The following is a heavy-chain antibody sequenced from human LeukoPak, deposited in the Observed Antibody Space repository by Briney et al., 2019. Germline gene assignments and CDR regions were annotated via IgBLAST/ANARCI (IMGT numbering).Heavy chain of an antibody. CDR1: GFTFSSYW. V-gene: IGHV3-7*01. J-gene: IGHJ4*02. CDR2: IKQDGSEK. Sequence: GGSLRLSCAASGFTFSSYWMSWVRQAPGKGLEWVANIKQDGSEKYYVDSVKGRFTISRDNAKNSLYLQMNSLRAEDTAVYYCARGPIFGVVMNGFYYFDYWGQGTLVTVSS. CDR3: ARGPIFGVVMNGFYYFDY. D-gene: IGHD3-3*01.